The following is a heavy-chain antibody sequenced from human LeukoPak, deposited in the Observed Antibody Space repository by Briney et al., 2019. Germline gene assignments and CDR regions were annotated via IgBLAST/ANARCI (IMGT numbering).Heavy chain of an antibody. J-gene: IGHJ3*02. CDR1: GYTFTSYG. D-gene: IGHD3-16*02. Sequence: GASVKVSCKASGYTFTSYGISWVRQAPGQGLEWMGWISAYNGNTNYAQKLQGRVTMTTDTSTSTAYMELRSLRSDDTAVYYCARDASGPDYVWGSYRYALDPSDAFDIWGQGTMVTVSS. V-gene: IGHV1-18*01. CDR3: ARDASGPDYVWGSYRYALDPSDAFDI. CDR2: ISAYNGNT.